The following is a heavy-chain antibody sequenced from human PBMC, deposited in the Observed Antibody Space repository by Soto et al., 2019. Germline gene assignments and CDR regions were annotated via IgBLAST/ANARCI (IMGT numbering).Heavy chain of an antibody. CDR1: GGSISSGDYY. V-gene: IGHV4-30-4*01. CDR3: ASQRERGPYGDYVYYFDY. Sequence: QVQLQESGPGLVKPSQTLSLTCTVSGGSISSGDYYWSWIRQPPGKGLEWIGYIYYSGSTYYNPSLKSRVTISVDTSKNQFSLKLSSVTAADTAVYYCASQRERGPYGDYVYYFDYWGQGTLVTVSS. D-gene: IGHD4-17*01. J-gene: IGHJ4*02. CDR2: IYYSGST.